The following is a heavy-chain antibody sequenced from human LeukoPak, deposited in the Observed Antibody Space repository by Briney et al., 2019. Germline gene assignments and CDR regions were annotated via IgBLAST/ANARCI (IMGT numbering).Heavy chain of an antibody. CDR2: VRGKANNYAT. CDR1: GFTFSDSP. D-gene: IGHD3/OR15-3a*01. V-gene: IGHV3-73*01. CDR3: TRQPQGTGTVDY. Sequence: GGSLRLSCAASGFTFSDSPIHWVRQASGKGLEGVGRVRGKANNYATGFAASVKGRFTISRDDSKNTAYLQMNSLKTEDTAMYYCTRQPQGTGTVDYWGQGTLVTVSS. J-gene: IGHJ4*02.